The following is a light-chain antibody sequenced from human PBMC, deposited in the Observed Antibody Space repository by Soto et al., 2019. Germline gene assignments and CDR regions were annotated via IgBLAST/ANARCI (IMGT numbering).Light chain of an antibody. CDR1: ESVTNR. CDR3: EQYNSRPPWT. V-gene: IGKV1-5*01. CDR2: DAS. Sequence: DIQLTQSPSSLSVSVGDRATITCRASESVTNRLAWYQQKPGKAPRLLIYDASTWDAGVPSRFSASGSGTEFTLTISSLQPDDFAIYYCEQYNSRPPWTFGQGTKIEI. J-gene: IGKJ1*01.